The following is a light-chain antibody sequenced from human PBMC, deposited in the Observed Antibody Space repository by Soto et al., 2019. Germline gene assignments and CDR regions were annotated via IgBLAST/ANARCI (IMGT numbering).Light chain of an antibody. Sequence: EIVMTQSPATLSVSPGERATLSCRASQSVNSNLAWFQQKPGQAPRLLIYGASNRATGVPAGFSASASGTEFTLTISSMQVEDSAVYYCQQYNRWPLTFGGGTKVVNK. CDR2: GAS. J-gene: IGKJ4*01. CDR1: QSVNSN. CDR3: QQYNRWPLT. V-gene: IGKV3-15*01.